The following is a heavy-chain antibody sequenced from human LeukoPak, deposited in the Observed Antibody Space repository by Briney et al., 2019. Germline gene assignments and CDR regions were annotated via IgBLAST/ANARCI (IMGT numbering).Heavy chain of an antibody. V-gene: IGHV1-8*03. D-gene: IGHD2-2*01. CDR2: MNTNSGKT. CDR1: GYTFTSYD. J-gene: IGHJ6*03. Sequence: ASVKLSCKASGYTFTSYDINWVRQATGQGLEWMGWMNTNSGKTGYAQKFQGRVTITRNTSISTAYMELSSLRSEDTAVYYCARTAGYCSSTSCYVYYYYYMDVWGKGTTVTVSS. CDR3: ARTAGYCSSTSCYVYYYYYMDV.